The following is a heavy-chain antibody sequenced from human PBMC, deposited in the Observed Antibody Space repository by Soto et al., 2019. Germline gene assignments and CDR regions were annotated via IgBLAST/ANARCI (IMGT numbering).Heavy chain of an antibody. J-gene: IGHJ4*02. V-gene: IGHV4-59*01. CDR2: VYNSGST. CDR3: ARYRREAVAGYTLDN. CDR1: GGSISSNY. D-gene: IGHD6-13*01. Sequence: PSETLSLTCTVSGGSISSNYWTWIRQPPGKGLEWIGYVYNSGSTNYNPSLKSRVTISEDTSKSQFSLKVNSMSAADTAVYYCARYRREAVAGYTLDNWGQGILVTVSS.